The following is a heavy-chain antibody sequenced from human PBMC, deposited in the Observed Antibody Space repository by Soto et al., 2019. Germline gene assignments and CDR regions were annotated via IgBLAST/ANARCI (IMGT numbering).Heavy chain of an antibody. Sequence: EVQLVESGGGLVQPGGSLRLSCAASGFTFSSYWMSWVRQAPGKGLEWVANIKQDGSEKYYVDSVKGRFTISRDNASISLYLQMNSLRAEXXXXXXXXXXXXXXXXYWGQGTLVTVSS. J-gene: IGHJ4*02. CDR1: GFTFSSYW. V-gene: IGHV3-7*01. CDR3: XXXXXXXXXY. CDR2: IKQDGSEK.